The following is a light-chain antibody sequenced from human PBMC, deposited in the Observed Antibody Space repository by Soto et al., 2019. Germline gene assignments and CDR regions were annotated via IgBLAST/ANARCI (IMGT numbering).Light chain of an antibody. CDR2: DAS. CDR3: QHRSNWPPWT. J-gene: IGKJ1*01. Sequence: EIVLTQSPATLSLSPGERATLSCRASQSVSSYLAWYQQKPGQAPRLLIYDASNRATGIPARFSGSGSGTDFNLTISSLEPEDFAVYYCQHRSNWPPWTFGQGTKVEIK. V-gene: IGKV3-11*01. CDR1: QSVSSY.